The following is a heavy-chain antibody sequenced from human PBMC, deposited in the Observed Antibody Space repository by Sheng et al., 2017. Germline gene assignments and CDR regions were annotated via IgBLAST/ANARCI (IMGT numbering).Heavy chain of an antibody. D-gene: IGHD3-3*01. CDR1: GFTFSSYA. CDR2: ISYDGSNK. CDR3: ARGGYYDFWSGYYPDYYMDV. J-gene: IGHJ6*03. Sequence: QVQLVESGGGVVQPGRSLRLSCAASGFTFSSYAMHWVRQAPGKGLEWVAVISYDGSNKYYADSVKGRFTISRDNSKNTLYLQMNSLRAEDTAVYYCARGGYYDFWSGYYPDYYMDVWGKGTTVTVSS. V-gene: IGHV3-30-3*01.